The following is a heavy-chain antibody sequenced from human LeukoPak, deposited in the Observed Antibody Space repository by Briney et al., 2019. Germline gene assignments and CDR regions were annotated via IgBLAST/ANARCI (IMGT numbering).Heavy chain of an antibody. D-gene: IGHD2-21*01. Sequence: PSETLSLTCSVSGGPIRSYYWSWLRQPPGKELEGKGLEWIGYIYYSGSTNYNPSLKSRVTISVDTSKNQFSLKLSSVTAADTAVYYCAREVGIRSYFDYWGQGTLVTVSS. CDR3: AREVGIRSYFDY. J-gene: IGHJ4*02. CDR2: IYYSGST. V-gene: IGHV4-59*01. CDR1: GGPIRSYY.